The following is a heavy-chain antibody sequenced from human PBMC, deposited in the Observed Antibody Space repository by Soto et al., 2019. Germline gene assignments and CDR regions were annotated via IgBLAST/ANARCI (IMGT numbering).Heavy chain of an antibody. V-gene: IGHV1-46*01. CDR2: INPSGGST. Sequence: QVQLVQSGAEVKKPGASVKVSCKASGYTFTSYYMHWVRQAPGQGLEWMGIINPSGGSTSYAQKLQGRATMPRHTSPSTVYMGLGGLRSEDRAVYYCAGDRAVGVVPARGGMAVWGKGTTVAVPS. CDR3: AGDRAVGVVPARGGMAV. CDR1: GYTFTSYY. J-gene: IGHJ6*04. D-gene: IGHD2-15*01.